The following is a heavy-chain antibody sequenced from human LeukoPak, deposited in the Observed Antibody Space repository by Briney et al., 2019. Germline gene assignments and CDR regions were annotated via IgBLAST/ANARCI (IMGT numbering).Heavy chain of an antibody. CDR3: ASRPPHYDSSGYLT. V-gene: IGHV3-23*01. J-gene: IGHJ5*02. CDR2: FSPDGI. CDR1: GFTFSTFA. Sequence: PGGSLRLSCAASGFTFSTFAMTWVRQAPGKGLEWVSTFSPDGIHYADSVKGRFTISRDNSKNTLYLQMNSLRAEDTAVYYCASRPPHYDSSGYLTWGQGTLVTVSS. D-gene: IGHD3-22*01.